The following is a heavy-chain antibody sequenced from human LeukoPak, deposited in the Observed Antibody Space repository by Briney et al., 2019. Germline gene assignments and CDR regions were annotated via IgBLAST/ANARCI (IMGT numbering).Heavy chain of an antibody. V-gene: IGHV3-21*01. D-gene: IGHD3-3*01. CDR2: ISSSSSYI. CDR3: AREYYDFWSGSSNWFDP. Sequence: GGSLRLSCAASGFTFSSYSMNWVRQAPGKGLEWVSSISSSSSYIYYADSAKGRFTISRDNAKNSLYLQMNSLRAEDTAVYYCAREYYDFWSGSSNWFDPWGQGTLVTVSS. J-gene: IGHJ5*02. CDR1: GFTFSSYS.